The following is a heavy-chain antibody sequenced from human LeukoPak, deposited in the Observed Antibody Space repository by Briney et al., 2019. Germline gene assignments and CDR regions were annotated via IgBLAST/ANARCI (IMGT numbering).Heavy chain of an antibody. CDR2: IKSDGSEK. CDR1: GLTFRSHW. CDR3: ARDPAWGALDY. D-gene: IGHD3-16*01. V-gene: IGHV3-7*01. J-gene: IGHJ4*02. Sequence: GGSLRLSCVASGLTFRSHWMSWVRQAPGKGLEWVANIKSDGSEKYYVDSVEGRFTISRDNAKNSLFLQMNSLRAGDTAVYYCARDPAWGALDYWGQGTLVTVSS.